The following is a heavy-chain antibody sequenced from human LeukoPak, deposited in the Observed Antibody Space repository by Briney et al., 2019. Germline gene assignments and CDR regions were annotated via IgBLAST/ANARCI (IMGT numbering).Heavy chain of an antibody. J-gene: IGHJ6*02. CDR1: AGSISNYY. Sequence: PSETLSLTCNVSAGSISNYYWTWIRQPPGEGLEWIGYIYYSGSTNYNPSLKSRVTISVDTSKNQFSLKLSSVTAADTAVYYCARVFGSQQQLVPYYYYYYGMDVWGQGTTVTVSS. CDR3: ARVFGSQQQLVPYYYYYYGMDV. D-gene: IGHD6-13*01. CDR2: IYYSGST. V-gene: IGHV4-59*01.